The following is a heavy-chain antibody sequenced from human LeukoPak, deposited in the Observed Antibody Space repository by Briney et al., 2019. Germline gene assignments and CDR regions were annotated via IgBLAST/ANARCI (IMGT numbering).Heavy chain of an antibody. CDR1: GYTFTGSY. D-gene: IGHD6-13*01. V-gene: IGHV1-2*02. CDR3: ARDGAWSSSWYEGRYFDY. J-gene: IGHJ4*02. CDR2: INPNSGGT. Sequence: AASVKVSCKASGYTFTGSYMHWVRQAPGQGLEWMGWINPNSGGTNYAQNFQGRVTMTRDTSISTAYMELSRLTSDDTAVYYCARDGAWSSSWYEGRYFDYWGQGTLVTVSS.